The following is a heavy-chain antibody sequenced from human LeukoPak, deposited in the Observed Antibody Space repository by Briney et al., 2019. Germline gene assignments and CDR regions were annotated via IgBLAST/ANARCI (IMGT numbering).Heavy chain of an antibody. CDR3: ARGVRGARSFDY. D-gene: IGHD3-10*02. J-gene: IGHJ4*02. V-gene: IGHV3-13*01. CDR2: IGTAGDT. Sequence: GGSLRLSCAASGFTFSSYDMHWVRQATGKGLEWVSAIGTAGDTYYPGSVKGRFTISRENAKNSLYLQMNSLRAGDTAVYCCARGVRGARSFDYWGQGTLVTVSS. CDR1: GFTFSSYD.